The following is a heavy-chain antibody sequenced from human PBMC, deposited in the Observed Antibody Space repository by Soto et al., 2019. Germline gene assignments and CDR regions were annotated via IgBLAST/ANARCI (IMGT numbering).Heavy chain of an antibody. V-gene: IGHV1-18*01. D-gene: IGHD1-26*01. CDR3: ARGTAVGAISHGSYYQYGMDV. CDR2: ISAYNGNT. J-gene: IGHJ6*02. CDR1: GYTFISYG. Sequence: QVQLVQSGAEVKKPGASVKVSCKATGYTFISYGINWVRQAPGQGLEWMGWISAYNGNTKFAQKYPGTVTMTTDTSPRTCYIDVRSLSSDDAAVYYCARGTAVGAISHGSYYQYGMDVWSQGTTGTVS.